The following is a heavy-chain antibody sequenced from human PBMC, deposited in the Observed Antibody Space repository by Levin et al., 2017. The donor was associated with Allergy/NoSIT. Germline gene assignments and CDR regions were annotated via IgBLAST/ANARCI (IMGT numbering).Heavy chain of an antibody. J-gene: IGHJ6*02. V-gene: IGHV3-48*01. CDR2: ISSSSNTK. CDR1: GFTFRSYS. D-gene: IGHD1-7*01. Sequence: PGGSLRLSCAASGFTFRSYSMHWVRQAPGRGLEWISYISSSSNTKYYADSVKGRFTISRDNAKNSLFLQMNSLRFEDTAVYYCARDRNWNYEIFYYAMDVWGQGTMVTVSS. CDR3: ARDRNWNYEIFYYAMDV.